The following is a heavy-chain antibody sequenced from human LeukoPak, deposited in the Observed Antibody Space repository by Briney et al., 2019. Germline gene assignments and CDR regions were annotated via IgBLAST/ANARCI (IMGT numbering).Heavy chain of an antibody. V-gene: IGHV4-39*01. CDR2: IYYSGST. CDR1: GGSISSSSYY. J-gene: IGHJ5*02. CDR3: ARRGYCSSTSCYEYWFDP. Sequence: SETLSLTCTVSGGSISSSSYYWGWIRQPPGKGLEWIGIIYYSGSTYYNPSLKSRLTISVDTSKNQFSLKLTSVTATDTAVYYCARRGYCSSTSCYEYWFDPWGQGTLVTVSS. D-gene: IGHD2-2*01.